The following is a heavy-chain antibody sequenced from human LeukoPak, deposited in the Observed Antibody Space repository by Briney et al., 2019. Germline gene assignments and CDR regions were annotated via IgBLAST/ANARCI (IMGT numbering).Heavy chain of an antibody. Sequence: ASVKVSCKASGYTFTDYGINWVRQAPGQGLEWMGWISAYIGKTYYAQSLQDRVTMTTDTSTSTAYMELRSLRSDDTAVCYCARDGAGTMIRGVRWFDPWGQGTLVTVSS. CDR1: GYTFTDYG. V-gene: IGHV1-18*01. D-gene: IGHD3-10*01. CDR2: ISAYIGKT. J-gene: IGHJ5*02. CDR3: ARDGAGTMIRGVRWFDP.